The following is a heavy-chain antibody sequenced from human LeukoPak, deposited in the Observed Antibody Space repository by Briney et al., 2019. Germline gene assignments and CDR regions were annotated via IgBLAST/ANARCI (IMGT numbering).Heavy chain of an antibody. CDR1: GGTFSRYA. CDR2: IIPILGIA. D-gene: IGHD6-6*01. V-gene: IGHV1-69*04. CDR3: ARDAGGAARPLGG. Sequence: SPKDSCRESGGTFSRYAICTGRHTPREGVEWMGSIIPILGIANYAQKFQGRITITAENSKRTAFMVQSSLGSEDTAVYYCARDAGGAARPLGGWGQGTLVTVSS. J-gene: IGHJ4*02.